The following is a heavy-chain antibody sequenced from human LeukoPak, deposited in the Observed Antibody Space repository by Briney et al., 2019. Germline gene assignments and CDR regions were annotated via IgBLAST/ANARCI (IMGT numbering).Heavy chain of an antibody. J-gene: IGHJ4*02. CDR2: ISAYNGNT. Sequence: ASVKVSCKASGYTFTSYSIIWVRRAPGQGLEWMGWISAYNGNTNYAQKLQDRVTLTTDTSTTTAYMELRSLKSDDTAVYYWARGGGYQDYWGQGTLVTVSS. CDR1: GYTFTSYS. V-gene: IGHV1-18*01. D-gene: IGHD3-16*02. CDR3: ARGGGYQDY.